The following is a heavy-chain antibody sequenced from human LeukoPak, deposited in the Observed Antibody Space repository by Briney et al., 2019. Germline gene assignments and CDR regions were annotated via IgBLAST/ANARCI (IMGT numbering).Heavy chain of an antibody. CDR1: GASVRSNY. V-gene: IGHV4-4*07. CDR2: IYSSGST. Sequence: SETLSLTCTVSGASVRSNYWNWIRQPAGQGLEWIGLIYSSGSTNYNPSLNSRVTMSVDTSKNQFSLRLTSVTAADTAVYYCAREILSYSSSWTEAVIWFDPWGRETLVTVSS. J-gene: IGHJ5*02. CDR3: AREILSYSSSWTEAVIWFDP. D-gene: IGHD6-13*01.